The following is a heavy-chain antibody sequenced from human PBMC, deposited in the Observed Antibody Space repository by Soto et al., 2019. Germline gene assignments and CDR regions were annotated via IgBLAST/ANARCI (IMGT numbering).Heavy chain of an antibody. CDR3: ARNQLPTYYYYGMDV. D-gene: IGHD2-2*01. CDR1: GFTFSSYG. Sequence: QVQLVESGGGVVQPGRSLRLSCAASGFTFSSYGMHWVRQAPGKGLEWVAVIWYDGSNKYYADSVKSRFTISRDNSKNTLYLQMNSLRAEDTAVYYCARNQLPTYYYYGMDVWGQGTTVTVSS. CDR2: IWYDGSNK. V-gene: IGHV3-33*01. J-gene: IGHJ6*02.